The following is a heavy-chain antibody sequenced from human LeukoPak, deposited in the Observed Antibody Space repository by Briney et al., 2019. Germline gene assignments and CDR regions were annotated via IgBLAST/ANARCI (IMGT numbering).Heavy chain of an antibody. CDR2: ITSSSSYI. V-gene: IGHV3-21*01. Sequence: GGSLRLSCAASGFTLSSYSMNWVRQAPGKGLEWVSSITSSSSYIYYADSVKGRFTVSRDNARNSLYLQMNNLGAEDTAVYYCAKPWGSYYDKFWGSYRTVDAFDVWGPGTLVTVSS. CDR1: GFTLSSYS. J-gene: IGHJ3*01. CDR3: AKPWGSYYDKFWGSYRTVDAFDV. D-gene: IGHD3-16*02.